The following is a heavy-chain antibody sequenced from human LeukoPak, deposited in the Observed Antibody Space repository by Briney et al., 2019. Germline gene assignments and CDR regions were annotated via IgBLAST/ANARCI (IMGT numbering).Heavy chain of an antibody. D-gene: IGHD5-12*01. J-gene: IGHJ4*02. CDR2: IYTSGNT. CDR1: GGSISSGENY. V-gene: IGHV4-61*02. CDR3: ARRYSGYDYGYFDY. Sequence: SQTLSLTCTVSGGSISSGENYWSWVRQPAGEGLEWIGRIYTSGNTNYNPSLKSRVTISLDTSKNQFSLKLSSVTAADTAEYYCARRYSGYDYGYFDYWGQGILVTVSS.